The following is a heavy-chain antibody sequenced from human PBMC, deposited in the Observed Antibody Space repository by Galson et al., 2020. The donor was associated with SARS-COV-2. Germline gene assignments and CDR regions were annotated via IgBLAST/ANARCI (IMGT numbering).Heavy chain of an antibody. D-gene: IGHD2-15*01. CDR2: ISGRAGST. V-gene: IGHV3-23*01. Sequence: GGSLRLSCAASGFTFNHYAMSWVRQAPGKGLEWVSGISGRAGSTFYADSVKGRFTISRDNSKNTLYLQMNSLRAEDTAIYYCAKGRDCSGGTCYGTSGDHWGQGTLVTVSS. CDR1: GFTFNHYA. CDR3: AKGRDCSGGTCYGTSGDH. J-gene: IGHJ4*02.